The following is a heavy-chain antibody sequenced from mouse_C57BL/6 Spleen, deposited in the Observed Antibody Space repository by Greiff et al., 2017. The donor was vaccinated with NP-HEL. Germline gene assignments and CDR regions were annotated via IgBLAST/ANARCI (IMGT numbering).Heavy chain of an antibody. J-gene: IGHJ4*01. CDR2: IDPSDSET. Sequence: QVQLQQPGAELVRPGSSVKLSCKASGYTFTSYWMHWVKQRPIQGLEWIGNIDPSDSETHYNQKFKDKATLTVDKSSSTAYMQLISLTSEDSAVYYGSRSYGSSYAMDYWGQGTSVTVSS. V-gene: IGHV1-52*01. CDR1: GYTFTSYW. D-gene: IGHD1-1*01. CDR3: SRSYGSSYAMDY.